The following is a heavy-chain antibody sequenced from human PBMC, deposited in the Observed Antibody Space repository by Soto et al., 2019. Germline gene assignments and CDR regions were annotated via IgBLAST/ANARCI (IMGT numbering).Heavy chain of an antibody. D-gene: IGHD5-12*01. CDR2: ISRDGSST. V-gene: IGHV3-74*01. Sequence: EVQLVESGGGLVQPGGSLRLSCAGSGLAFSNYWIHGVRQAPGGGLAWVSRISRDGSSTTNAGSVKGRFTISRDYAKNTVYLQMNSLRAEDTAVYYCARESSGYSSYFDYWGQGTLVTVSS. CDR1: GLAFSNYW. J-gene: IGHJ4*02. CDR3: ARESSGYSSYFDY.